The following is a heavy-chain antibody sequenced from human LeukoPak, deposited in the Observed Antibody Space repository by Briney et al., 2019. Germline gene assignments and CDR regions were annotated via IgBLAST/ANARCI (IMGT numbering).Heavy chain of an antibody. J-gene: IGHJ4*02. Sequence: GGSLRLSCAASGFTFSSYAMSWVRQAPGEGLEWVSAISYSGGTTYYADSVKGRFTISRDSSRNTLYLQMDSLRADDTAVYYCAKDWGGYSSSSLDYWGQGISVTVSS. CDR2: ISYSGGTT. V-gene: IGHV3-23*01. D-gene: IGHD6-6*01. CDR1: GFTFSSYA. CDR3: AKDWGGYSSSSLDY.